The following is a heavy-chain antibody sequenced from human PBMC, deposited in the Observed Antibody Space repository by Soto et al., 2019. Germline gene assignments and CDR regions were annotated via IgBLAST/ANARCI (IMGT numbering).Heavy chain of an antibody. CDR1: GYTFTSYG. D-gene: IGHD2-21*02. CDR2: ISAYNGNT. J-gene: IGHJ4*02. Sequence: QVQLVQSGAEVKKPGASVKVSCKASGYTFTSYGISWVRQAPGQGLEWMGWISAYNGNTNYAQKLQGRVTMTTATSTSTAYMELRSLRSDDTAVYYCARASRGNSRAPSPDYWGQGTLVTVSS. V-gene: IGHV1-18*04. CDR3: ARASRGNSRAPSPDY.